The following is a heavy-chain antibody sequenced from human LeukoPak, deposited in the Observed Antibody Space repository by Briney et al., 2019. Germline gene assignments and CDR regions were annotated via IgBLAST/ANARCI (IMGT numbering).Heavy chain of an antibody. V-gene: IGHV1-69*04. Sequence: ASVKVSCKASGGTFSSYAISWVRQAPGQGLEWMGRIIPILGIANYAQKFQGRVTITADKSTSTAYMELSRLRSDDTAVYYCARWVEFRTEFDYRGQGTLVTVSS. CDR3: ARWVEFRTEFDY. CDR2: IIPILGIA. CDR1: GGTFSSYA. J-gene: IGHJ4*02.